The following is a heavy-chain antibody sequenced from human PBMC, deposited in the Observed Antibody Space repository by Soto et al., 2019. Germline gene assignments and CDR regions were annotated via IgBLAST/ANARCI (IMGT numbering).Heavy chain of an antibody. CDR3: VKVREYYDSSGMFDF. V-gene: IGHV3-23*01. J-gene: IGHJ4*02. D-gene: IGHD3-22*01. CDR1: GFTFSSYA. Sequence: EVQLLESGGGLVQPGGSLRLSCAASGFTFSSYAMSWVRQAPGKGLEWVSAISGSGGSTYYADSVKGRFTISRDNPKNRLDLQINSLRAEDRAVYDCVKVREYYDSSGMFDFWGQGTLVTVS. CDR2: ISGSGGST.